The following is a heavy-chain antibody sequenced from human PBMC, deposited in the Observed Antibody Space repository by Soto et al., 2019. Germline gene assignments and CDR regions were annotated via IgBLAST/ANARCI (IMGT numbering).Heavy chain of an antibody. J-gene: IGHJ4*02. CDR2: VSGSGGGT. CDR3: VREGGDSSSLVDNYFDY. Sequence: EVQLLESGGGLVQPGGSLRLSCAASGSTFAHQAMSWVRQAPGTGLEWVSAVSGSGGGTYYADSVKGRFTISRDNSKNTLSLQMNSLRVEDTAVYYRVREGGDSSSLVDNYFDYWGQGALVTVSS. D-gene: IGHD1-26*01. V-gene: IGHV3-23*01. CDR1: GSTFAHQA.